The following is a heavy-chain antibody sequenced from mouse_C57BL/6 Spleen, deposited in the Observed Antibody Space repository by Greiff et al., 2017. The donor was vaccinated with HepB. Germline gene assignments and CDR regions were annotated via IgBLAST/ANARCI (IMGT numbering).Heavy chain of an antibody. CDR1: GYTFTDYY. CDR2: INPYNGGT. J-gene: IGHJ2*01. V-gene: IGHV1-19*01. D-gene: IGHD2-4*01. CDR3: ARPDDYDGFDY. Sequence: EVQLQQSGPVLVKPGASVKMSCKASGYTFTDYYMNWVKQSHGKSLEWIGVINPYNGGTSYNQKFKGKATLTVDKSSSTAYMELNSLTSEDSAVYYCARPDDYDGFDYWGQGTTLTVSS.